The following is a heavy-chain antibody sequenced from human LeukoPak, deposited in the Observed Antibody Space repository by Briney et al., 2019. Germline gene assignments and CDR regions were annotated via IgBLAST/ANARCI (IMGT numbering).Heavy chain of an antibody. CDR1: GFTFDDYG. CDR3: ARGPAIEEYHYHYYMDV. CDR2: IYWNGGST. Sequence: PGGSLRLSCAASGFTFDDYGMSWVRQAPGKGLEWVSGIYWNGGSTGYADSVKGRFTISRDNAKNSLYLQMNSLRAEDTALYYCARGPAIEEYHYHYYMDVWGKGTTVTVSS. V-gene: IGHV3-20*04. D-gene: IGHD2-21*02. J-gene: IGHJ6*03.